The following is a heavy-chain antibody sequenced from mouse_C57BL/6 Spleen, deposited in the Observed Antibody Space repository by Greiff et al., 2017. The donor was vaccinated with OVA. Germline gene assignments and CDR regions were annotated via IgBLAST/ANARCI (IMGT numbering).Heavy chain of an antibody. CDR3: ARCVVGHYYYAMDY. CDR1: GYTFTSYW. D-gene: IGHD1-1*01. J-gene: IGHJ4*01. CDR2: IHPNSGST. Sequence: QVQLQQPGAELVKPGASVKLSCKASGYTFTSYWMHWVKQRPGQGLEWIGMIHPNSGSTNYNEKFKSKATLTEDKSSSTAYMQLSSLTSEDSAVYYCARCVVGHYYYAMDYWGQGTSVTVSS. V-gene: IGHV1-64*01.